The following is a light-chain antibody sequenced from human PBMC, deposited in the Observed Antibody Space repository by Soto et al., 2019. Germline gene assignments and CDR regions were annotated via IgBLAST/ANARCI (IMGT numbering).Light chain of an antibody. CDR2: GGS. V-gene: IGKV3-15*01. CDR3: HQYNNWPRT. CDR1: QSVSSSY. Sequence: EIVLTQSPGTLSLSPGERVTLSCRASQSVSSSYLAWYQQRPGQVPRLLIYGGSSRATGIPARFSGSGSGTEFTLTISSLQSEDFAVYYCHQYNNWPRTFGGGTKLDIK. J-gene: IGKJ4*01.